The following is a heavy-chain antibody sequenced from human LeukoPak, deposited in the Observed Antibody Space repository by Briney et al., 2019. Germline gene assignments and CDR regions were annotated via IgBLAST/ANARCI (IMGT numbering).Heavy chain of an antibody. CDR1: GDSVSSNSAA. CDR2: TFYRSKWYN. CDR3: ARETSFRYYDIWSGWDY. Sequence: SQTLSLTCAISGDSVSSNSAAWNWIRHSPSRGLEWLGRTFYRSKWYNDYAVSVKSRITINPDTSKNQVSLQLNSVTPEDTAVYYCARETSFRYYDIWSGWDYWGQGTLVTVSS. J-gene: IGHJ4*02. D-gene: IGHD3-3*01. V-gene: IGHV6-1*01.